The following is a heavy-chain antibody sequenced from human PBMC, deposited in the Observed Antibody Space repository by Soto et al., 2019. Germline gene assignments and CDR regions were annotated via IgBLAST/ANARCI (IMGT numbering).Heavy chain of an antibody. CDR1: GFTFSSYG. CDR2: IWYDGSNK. V-gene: IGHV3-33*01. D-gene: IGHD5-18*01. CDR3: AREFGYSYANANSKFDY. J-gene: IGHJ4*02. Sequence: GGSLRLSCAASGFTFSSYGMHWVRQAPGKGLEWVAVIWYDGSNKYYADSVKGRFTISRDNSKNTLYLQMNSLRAEDTAVYYCAREFGYSYANANSKFDYWGQGTLVTVSS.